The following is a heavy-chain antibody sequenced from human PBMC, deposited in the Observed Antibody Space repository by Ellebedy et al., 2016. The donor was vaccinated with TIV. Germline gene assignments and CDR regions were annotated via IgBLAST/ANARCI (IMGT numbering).Heavy chain of an antibody. V-gene: IGHV3/OR16-9*01. Sequence: GESLKISCAASGLTFSANYMSWVRQDQGKGLEWVSSISSTSDYTTSADSMEGRFTIAREHADNSMFLQMNSLRAEDTAVYYCVTHPLSQWLRFFESWGRGTLVTVSS. CDR3: VTHPLSQWLRFFES. CDR1: GLTFSANY. CDR2: ISSTSDYT. J-gene: IGHJ4*02. D-gene: IGHD6-19*01.